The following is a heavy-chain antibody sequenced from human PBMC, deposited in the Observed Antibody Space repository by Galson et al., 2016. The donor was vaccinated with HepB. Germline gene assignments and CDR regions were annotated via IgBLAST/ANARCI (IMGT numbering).Heavy chain of an antibody. J-gene: IGHJ6*02. CDR1: GYSFTSYF. CDR2: VNPVGTGSP. Sequence: SVKVSCKASGYSFTSYFVHWVRQAPGHGLEWMGVVNPVGTGSPRYAQKFQGRVTMTADTSTSIVYLEVSSLRSEGTAVYFCARGDKFYSFGLDVWGQGTAVSVSS. CDR3: ARGDKFYSFGLDV. D-gene: IGHD3-10*01. V-gene: IGHV1-46*01.